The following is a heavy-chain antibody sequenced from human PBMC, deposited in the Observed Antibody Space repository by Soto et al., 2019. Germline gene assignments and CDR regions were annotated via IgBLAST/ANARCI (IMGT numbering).Heavy chain of an antibody. Sequence: GGSLRLSCAASGITFSAYTMHWVRQSPGKGLEWVAVISYDGTNNYYADSVKGRFTISRDNSKSMLYIQLNSLRSEDTAVYYCARGEDGGRYSFIYAFDVWGQGTMVTVS. V-gene: IGHV3-30-3*01. CDR3: ARGEDGGRYSFIYAFDV. J-gene: IGHJ3*01. D-gene: IGHD1-26*01. CDR2: ISYDGTNN. CDR1: GITFSAYT.